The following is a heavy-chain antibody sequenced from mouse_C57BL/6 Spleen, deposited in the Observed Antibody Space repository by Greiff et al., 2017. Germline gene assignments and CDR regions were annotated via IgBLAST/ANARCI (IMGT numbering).Heavy chain of an antibody. CDR1: GYTFTSYW. Sequence: VQLQQPGAELVKPGASVKMSCKASGYTFTSYWITWVKQRPGQGLEWIGDIYPGSGSTNYNEKFKSKATLTVDTSSSTAYMQLSSLTSEDSAVYYCARPSIYYDYGGFDYWGQGTTLTVSS. J-gene: IGHJ2*01. CDR2: IYPGSGST. CDR3: ARPSIYYDYGGFDY. V-gene: IGHV1-55*01. D-gene: IGHD2-4*01.